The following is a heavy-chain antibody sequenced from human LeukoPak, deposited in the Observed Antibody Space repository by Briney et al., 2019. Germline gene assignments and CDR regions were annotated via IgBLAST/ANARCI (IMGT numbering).Heavy chain of an antibody. CDR1: GYTLTNYD. V-gene: IGHV1-8*01. D-gene: IGHD2-2*01. CDR3: ARPYCSSADYHPPEWFDP. CDR2: MNPNSGNT. J-gene: IGHJ5*02. Sequence: ASVRDSSMPSGYTLTNYDINWVRQAPGQGLEWMGWMNPNSGNTDYVQKLRGGVTMARNTFISTEYKEPSSLRTENTAVYYCARPYCSSADYHPPEWFDPWGQGTLVTVSS.